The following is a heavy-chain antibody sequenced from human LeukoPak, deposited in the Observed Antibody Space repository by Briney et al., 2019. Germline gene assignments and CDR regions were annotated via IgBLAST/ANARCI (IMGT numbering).Heavy chain of an antibody. CDR2: ISGSGGST. V-gene: IGHV3-23*01. D-gene: IGHD3-22*01. CDR1: GFTFSSYW. J-gene: IGHJ4*02. CDR3: AKVRDSSEHRFFDY. Sequence: GGSLRLSCEVSGFTFSSYWMNWVRQAPGKGLEWVSAISGSGGSTYYADSVKGRFTISRDNSKNTLYLQMNSLRAEDTAVYYCAKVRDSSEHRFFDYWGQGTLVTVSS.